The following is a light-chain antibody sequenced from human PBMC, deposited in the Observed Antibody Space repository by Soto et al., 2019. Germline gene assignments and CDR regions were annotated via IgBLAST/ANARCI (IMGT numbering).Light chain of an antibody. CDR3: PQYASSPQT. CDR1: QSVAKNY. V-gene: IGKV3-20*01. CDR2: GPS. J-gene: IGKJ1*01. Sequence: EIVLTQSPGTLSLSPGERATLSCRASQSVAKNYLAWYQQEPGQAPRLLIYGPSSRATGIPDRFSGSGSGTDFTLTISRLEPEDFAVYYCPQYASSPQTFGQGTKVEIK.